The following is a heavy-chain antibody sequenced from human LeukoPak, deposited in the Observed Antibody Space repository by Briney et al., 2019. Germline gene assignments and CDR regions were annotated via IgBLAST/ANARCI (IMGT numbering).Heavy chain of an antibody. CDR1: GFTFSSYG. Sequence: GGSLRLSCAASGFTFSSYGMHWVRQAPGKGLEWVAFIRYDGSNKYYADSVKGRFTISRDNSKNTLYLQMNSLRAEDTAVYYCAKDRAYYYYMDVWGKGTTDTVSS. CDR2: IRYDGSNK. V-gene: IGHV3-30*02. CDR3: AKDRAYYYYMDV. D-gene: IGHD3-10*01. J-gene: IGHJ6*03.